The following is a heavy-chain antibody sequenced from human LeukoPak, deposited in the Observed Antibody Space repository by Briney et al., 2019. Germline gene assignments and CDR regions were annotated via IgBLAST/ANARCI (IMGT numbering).Heavy chain of an antibody. V-gene: IGHV4-39*01. CDR1: GGSISSSNYY. CDR3: ARNASDGGTSYFDY. D-gene: IGHD1-26*01. J-gene: IGHJ4*02. CDR2: IYFSGST. Sequence: SETLSPTCTVSGGSISSSNYYWGWIRQPPGKGLEWIGSIYFSGSTSYNPSLKSRVTISVDTSKNQFSLRLGSVTAADTAVYYCARNASDGGTSYFDYWGQGTLVTVSS.